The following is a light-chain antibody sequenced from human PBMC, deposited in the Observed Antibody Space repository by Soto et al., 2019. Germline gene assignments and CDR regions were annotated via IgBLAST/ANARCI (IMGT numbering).Light chain of an antibody. CDR2: VNSDGSH. CDR1: SGHSSYT. J-gene: IGLJ1*01. V-gene: IGLV4-69*01. CDR3: QTWGTGIQV. Sequence: QPVLTQSPSASLGASVKLTCTLSSGHSSYTIAWHQQQPQKGPRYLMKVNSDGSHSKGDGIPDRFSGSSSGAERYLTISSLQSEDEADYYCQTWGTGIQVFGAGTKVTVL.